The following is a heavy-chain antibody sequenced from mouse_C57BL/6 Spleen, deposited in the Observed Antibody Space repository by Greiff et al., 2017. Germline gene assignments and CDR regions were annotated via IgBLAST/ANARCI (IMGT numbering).Heavy chain of an antibody. CDR2: IDPSDSET. V-gene: IGHV1-52*01. Sequence: VQLQQPGAELVRPGSSVKLSCKASGYTFTSYWMHWVKQRPIQGLEWIGNIDPSDSETHYNQKFKDKATLTVDKSSSPAYMQLSSLTSEDSAVYYCARGGQLRLRDAMDYWGQGTSVTVSS. CDR3: ARGGQLRLRDAMDY. J-gene: IGHJ4*01. D-gene: IGHD3-2*02. CDR1: GYTFTSYW.